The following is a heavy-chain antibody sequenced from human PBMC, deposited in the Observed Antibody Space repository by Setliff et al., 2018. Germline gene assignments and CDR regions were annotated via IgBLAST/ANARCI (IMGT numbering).Heavy chain of an antibody. CDR1: GYTFRSYG. J-gene: IGHJ5*02. V-gene: IGHV1-18*01. Sequence: ASVKVSCKTSGYTFRSYGVSWVRQAPGQGLEWMGWISAYSGDTIYAQNYQSRVTMTTDTSTSTAYMELRSLRSDDTAVYYCAKDRVEVVVAAPQARFDPWGQGTLVTVSS. CDR3: AKDRVEVVVAAPQARFDP. CDR2: ISAYSGDT. D-gene: IGHD2-15*01.